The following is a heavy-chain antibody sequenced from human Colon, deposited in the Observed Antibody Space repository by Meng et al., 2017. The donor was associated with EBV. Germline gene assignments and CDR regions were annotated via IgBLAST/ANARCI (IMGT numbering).Heavy chain of an antibody. D-gene: IGHD2-15*01. Sequence: VHCQRPRPCRWVPLGPLSPTSPSLGASRSSRNRWSSGRYPPGKGLEWNGVIHHNGNSNNNPSLKSRVTISVDTSKNQFVLKVTSVTAADTAVYYCARTAICIGGSCTTWDYWGQGALVTVSS. CDR1: GASRSSRNR. CDR2: IHHNGNS. V-gene: IGHV4-4*03. J-gene: IGHJ4*02. CDR3: ARTAICIGGSCTTWDY.